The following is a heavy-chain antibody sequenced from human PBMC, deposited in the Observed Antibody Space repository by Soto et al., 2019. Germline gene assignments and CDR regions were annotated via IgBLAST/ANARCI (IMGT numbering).Heavy chain of an antibody. CDR3: AKSRYSDSSGDFDDF. Sequence: EVQLLESGGGLVQPGGSLRLSCAASGFTFSNYAMSWVRQAPGKGLEWVSGIGGRATSAYYADSVKGRFAISRDNSYNPLFLQLNSLRAEDTAVYYCAKSRYSDSSGDFDDFWGQGTLVSVSS. J-gene: IGHJ4*02. V-gene: IGHV3-23*01. CDR1: GFTFSNYA. D-gene: IGHD3-22*01. CDR2: IGGRATSA.